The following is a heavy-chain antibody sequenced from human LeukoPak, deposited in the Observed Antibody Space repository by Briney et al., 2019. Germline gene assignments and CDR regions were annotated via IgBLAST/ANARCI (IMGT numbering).Heavy chain of an antibody. Sequence: SETLSLTCTVSGGSISSYYWSWIRQPAGKGLEWIGRIYASGSTNYNPSLKSRVTMSVDTSKNQFSLMLTSVTAADTAVYYCARDPADYYGSGSSFDYWGQGTLVTVSS. D-gene: IGHD3-10*01. CDR1: GGSISSYY. CDR2: IYASGST. V-gene: IGHV4-4*07. J-gene: IGHJ4*02. CDR3: ARDPADYYGSGSSFDY.